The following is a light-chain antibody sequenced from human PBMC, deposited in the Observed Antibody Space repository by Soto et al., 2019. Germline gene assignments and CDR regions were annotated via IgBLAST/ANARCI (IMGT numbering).Light chain of an antibody. V-gene: IGKV1-39*01. CDR1: RSVTSY. J-gene: IGKJ1*01. CDR2: GAS. Sequence: DIPMTQSPSSLSASVGDRVTITCRASRSVTSYLNWYQQKPVKAPKLLIFGASSLQSGVPSRFSGSGSWTDFTLTISSLQPEDFGTYYCQQSYSTPRTFGKGTKVEI. CDR3: QQSYSTPRT.